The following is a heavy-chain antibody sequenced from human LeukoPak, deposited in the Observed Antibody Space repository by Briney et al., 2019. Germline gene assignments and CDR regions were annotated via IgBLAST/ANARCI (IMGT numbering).Heavy chain of an antibody. V-gene: IGHV4-30-2*01. J-gene: IGHJ6*04. CDR3: ARDPSKDV. CDR2: ISQSGNS. CDR1: GDSLSSSTCN. Sequence: PSQTLSLTCKVSGDSLSSSTCNWSWIRQPPGKGLEWIGYISQSGNSYFTPSLKSRATISVDRSKNQFSLTLTSVAAADTAVYYCARDPSKDVWGKGTTVTVSS.